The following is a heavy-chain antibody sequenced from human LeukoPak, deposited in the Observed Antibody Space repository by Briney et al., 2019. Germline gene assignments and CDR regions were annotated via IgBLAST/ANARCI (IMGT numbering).Heavy chain of an antibody. CDR1: GGSISGYY. D-gene: IGHD5-24*01. V-gene: IGHV4-59*01. CDR3: ARHVIRRDGYNKFDAFDI. Sequence: PSETLSLTCTGSGGSISGYYWSWLRQPPGKGLEWIRYIYYSGSTNYNPSLKSRITISVDTYNNQFSLKLSSVTAAETAVYYCARHVIRRDGYNKFDAFDIWPGGTMVTVST. CDR2: IYYSGST. J-gene: IGHJ3*02.